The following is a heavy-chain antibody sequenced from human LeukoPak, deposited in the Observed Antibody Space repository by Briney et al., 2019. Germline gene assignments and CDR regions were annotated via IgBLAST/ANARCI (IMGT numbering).Heavy chain of an antibody. Sequence: GASVKVSCKVSGYTLTELSMHWVRQAPGKGLEWMGIINPSGGSTSYAQKFQGRVTMTRDMSTSTVYMELSSLRSEDTAVYYCARAPYNWNAKGAFDIWGQGTMVTVSS. CDR2: INPSGGST. D-gene: IGHD1-20*01. J-gene: IGHJ3*02. V-gene: IGHV1-46*01. CDR1: GYTLTELS. CDR3: ARAPYNWNAKGAFDI.